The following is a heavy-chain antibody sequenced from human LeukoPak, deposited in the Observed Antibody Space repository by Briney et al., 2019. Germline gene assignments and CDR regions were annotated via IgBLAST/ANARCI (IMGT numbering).Heavy chain of an antibody. CDR3: VRHHKYCSSTSCYKVGDPTDAFAI. CDR2: VFYTGST. J-gene: IGHJ3*02. D-gene: IGHD2-2*01. CDR1: GGSISSSIYY. Sequence: SETLSLTCIVSGGSISSSIYYWAWVRQPPGKGLEWIGSVFYTGSTYYNPSLQSRITVSVDTSKNQFSLKLTSVTAADTAVYYCVRHHKYCSSTSCYKVGDPTDAFAIWGLGTMVIVSS. V-gene: IGHV4-39*01.